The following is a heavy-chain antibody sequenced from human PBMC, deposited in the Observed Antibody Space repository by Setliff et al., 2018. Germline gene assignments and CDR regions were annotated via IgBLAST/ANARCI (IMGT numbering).Heavy chain of an antibody. Sequence: SETLSLTCNVSGASVSSHYWDWIRQPPGKGLEWIGFISYSGITNYNPSLKSRVTLSLDTAKNQFSLELRAVTAADTALYYCARENGYCSGGACYFMFDYWGQGTLVTVSS. CDR2: ISYSGIT. D-gene: IGHD2-15*01. J-gene: IGHJ4*02. V-gene: IGHV4-59*02. CDR1: GASVSSHY. CDR3: ARENGYCSGGACYFMFDY.